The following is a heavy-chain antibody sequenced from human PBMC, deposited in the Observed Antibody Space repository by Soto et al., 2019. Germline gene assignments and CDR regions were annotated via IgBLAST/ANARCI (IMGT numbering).Heavy chain of an antibody. CDR3: ARVKDYVFWSGINWFDP. CDR1: GGSISSSSYY. J-gene: IGHJ5*02. CDR2: IYYSGST. V-gene: IGHV4-39*01. D-gene: IGHD3-3*01. Sequence: PSETLSLTCTVSGGSISSSSYYWGWIRQPPGKGLEWIGSIYYSGSTYYNPSLKSRVTISVDTSKNQFSLKLSSVTAADTAVYYCARVKDYVFWSGINWFDPWGQGTLVTVSS.